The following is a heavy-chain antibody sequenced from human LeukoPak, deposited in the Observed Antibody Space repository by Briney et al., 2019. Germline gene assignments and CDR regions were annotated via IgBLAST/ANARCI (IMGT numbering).Heavy chain of an antibody. CDR1: GFTFSTYA. D-gene: IGHD4-17*01. CDR2: ISGSGGST. Sequence: GGSLRLSCAASGFTFSTYAMSWVRQAPGKGLEWVSAISGSGGSTYYTDSVKGRFTISRDNSKNTLYLQMNSLRAEDTAVYYCAKDSYGDYVDYWGQGTLVTVSS. CDR3: AKDSYGDYVDY. V-gene: IGHV3-23*01. J-gene: IGHJ4*02.